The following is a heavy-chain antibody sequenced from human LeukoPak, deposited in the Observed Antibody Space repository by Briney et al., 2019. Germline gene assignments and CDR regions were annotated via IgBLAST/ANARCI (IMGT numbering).Heavy chain of an antibody. CDR2: LPPDELGI. Sequence: GGSLRLSCAASGFTFTNYWMHWVRQAPGMGLVWVSRLPPDELGIIYADSVKGRFTVSRDNAKNTVYLLMNNLRVDDTAMYYCVGTIASRGSEYWGQGALVTVSS. CDR1: GFTFTNYW. J-gene: IGHJ4*02. D-gene: IGHD6-6*01. CDR3: VGTIASRGSEY. V-gene: IGHV3-74*01.